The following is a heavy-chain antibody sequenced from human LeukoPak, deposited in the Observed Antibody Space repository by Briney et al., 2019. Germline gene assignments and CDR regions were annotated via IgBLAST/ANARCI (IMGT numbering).Heavy chain of an antibody. CDR1: GGSFSGYY. V-gene: IGHV4-34*01. Sequence: SETLSLTCAVYGGSFSGYYWSWIRQPPGKGLEWIGEINHNGSTNYNPSLESRVTISVDTSKNQFSLKLSSVTAADTAVYYCARSLDYYYYGMDVWGQGTTVTVS. J-gene: IGHJ6*02. CDR3: ARSLDYYYYGMDV. D-gene: IGHD1-1*01. CDR2: INHNGST.